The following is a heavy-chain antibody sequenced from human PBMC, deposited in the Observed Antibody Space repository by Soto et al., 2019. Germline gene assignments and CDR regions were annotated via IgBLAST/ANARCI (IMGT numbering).Heavy chain of an antibody. CDR1: GFTFINHG. J-gene: IGHJ4*02. CDR3: SRGRASGSFLQLDY. D-gene: IGHD1-26*01. CDR2: IYYAGSHE. V-gene: IGHV3-33*01. Sequence: QVQMLESGGGVVQPGRYLRLSCAASGFTFINHGMHWFRQVTGKGPEWLARIYYAGSHEYYADSVKGRFTISRDHSKNTVYLQMNSLRAEDTAVYYCSRGRASGSFLQLDYWGPGTLVTISS.